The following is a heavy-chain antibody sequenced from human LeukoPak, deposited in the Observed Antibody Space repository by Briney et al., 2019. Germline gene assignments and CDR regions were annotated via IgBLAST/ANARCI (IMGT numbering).Heavy chain of an antibody. D-gene: IGHD3-9*01. CDR3: ARLYILTGYYYFDY. J-gene: IGHJ4*02. CDR1: GFTFSTYW. CDR2: IKADGGEK. Sequence: GGSLRLSCAASGFTFSTYWMNWFRQTPGKGLEWVAKIKADGGEKDHVASVKGRFTISRDNAKNSLYLQMNSLRVEDTAVYYCARLYILTGYYYFDYWGQGSLVTVSS. V-gene: IGHV3-7*01.